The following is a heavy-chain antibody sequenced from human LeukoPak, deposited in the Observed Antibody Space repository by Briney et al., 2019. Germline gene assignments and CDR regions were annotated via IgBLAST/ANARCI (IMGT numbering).Heavy chain of an antibody. J-gene: IGHJ4*02. V-gene: IGHV3-33*01. D-gene: IGHD2-2*01. Sequence: GGSLRLSCAASGFTFSSYGMSWVRQAPGKGLEWVAFIWYDGSNQDYADSVKGRFTISRDGPKNTLYLQMNSLRAEDTAVYYCARAGCTTTTCYDYWGQGTLVTVSS. CDR3: ARAGCTTTTCYDY. CDR1: GFTFSSYG. CDR2: IWYDGSNQ.